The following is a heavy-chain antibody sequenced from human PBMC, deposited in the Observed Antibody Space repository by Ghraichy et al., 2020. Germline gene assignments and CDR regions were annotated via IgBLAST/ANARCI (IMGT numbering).Heavy chain of an antibody. D-gene: IGHD1-26*01. J-gene: IGHJ4*02. Sequence: GGSLRLSCAASGFTFSSYWMSWVRQAPGKGLEWVANIKQDGSEKYYVDSVKGRFTISRDNAKNSLYLQMNSLRAEDTAVYYCARYLGGGYANYFDYWGQGTLVTVSS. CDR1: GFTFSSYW. V-gene: IGHV3-7*01. CDR3: ARYLGGGYANYFDY. CDR2: IKQDGSEK.